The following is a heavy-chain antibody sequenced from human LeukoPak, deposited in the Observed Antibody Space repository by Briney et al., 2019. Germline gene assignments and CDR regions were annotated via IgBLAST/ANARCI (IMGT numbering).Heavy chain of an antibody. CDR1: GFTFSSYT. J-gene: IGHJ4*02. V-gene: IGHV3-21*01. CDR3: AASGYQDY. D-gene: IGHD3-22*01. CDR2: ISSSRSYI. Sequence: NPGGSLRLSCAASGFTFSSYTMNWVRQAPGKGLEWVSSISSSRSYIYYADSVKGRFTISRDNAKNSLYLQMSSLRAEDTAVYYCAASGYQDYWGQGTLVTVSS.